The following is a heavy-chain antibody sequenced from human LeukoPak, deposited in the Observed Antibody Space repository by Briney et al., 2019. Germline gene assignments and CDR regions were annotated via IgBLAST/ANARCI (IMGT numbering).Heavy chain of an antibody. D-gene: IGHD6-6*01. CDR2: ISGSGGST. CDR3: ANLVRSSSRDY. V-gene: IGHV3-23*01. CDR1: GFTFSSYA. Sequence: GGSLRLSCAASGFTFSSYAMSWVRQAPGKGLEWVSAISGSGGSTYYADSVKGRFTISRDNSKNTVYLQMDSLRAEDTAVYYCANLVRSSSRDYWGQGTLVTVSS. J-gene: IGHJ4*02.